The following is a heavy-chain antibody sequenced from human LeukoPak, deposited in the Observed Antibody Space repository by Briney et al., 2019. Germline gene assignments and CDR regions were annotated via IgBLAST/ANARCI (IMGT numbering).Heavy chain of an antibody. V-gene: IGHV1-24*01. CDR1: GYTLPELY. J-gene: IGHJ4*02. D-gene: IGHD1-26*01. Sequence: ASVKVSCMVSGYTLPELYMHWVRQAPAKALEGMGGFDPEDGETIYAQKFQGRVTMTEDTSTDTAYMELSSLRPEDTAVYYCATVGATMFVYWGQGALVTVSS. CDR2: FDPEDGET. CDR3: ATVGATMFVY.